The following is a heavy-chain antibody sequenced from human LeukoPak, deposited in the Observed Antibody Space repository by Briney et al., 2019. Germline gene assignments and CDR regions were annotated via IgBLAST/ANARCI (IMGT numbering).Heavy chain of an antibody. D-gene: IGHD4-17*01. Sequence: SQTLSLTCAISGDSVSSNSAAWNWIRQSPSRSLEWLGRTYYRSKWYNDYAVSVKSRITINPDTSKNQFSLQLNSVTPEDTAVYYCARDPSYGDLRPGYYYYGMDVWGQGTTVTVSS. CDR2: TYYRSKWYN. J-gene: IGHJ6*02. CDR1: GDSVSSNSAA. V-gene: IGHV6-1*01. CDR3: ARDPSYGDLRPGYYYYGMDV.